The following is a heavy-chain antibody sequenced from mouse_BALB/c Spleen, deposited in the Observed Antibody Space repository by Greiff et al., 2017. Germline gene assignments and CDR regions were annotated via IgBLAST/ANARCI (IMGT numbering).Heavy chain of an antibody. Sequence: QVTLKVSGPGILQPSQTLSLTCSFSGFSLSTSGMGVSWIRQPSGKGLEWLAHIYWDDDKRYNPSLKSRLTISKDTSSNQVFLKITSVDTADTATYYCARNFDYWGQGTTLTVSS. CDR2: IYWDDDK. CDR3: ARNFDY. CDR1: GFSLSTSGMG. V-gene: IGHV8-12*01. J-gene: IGHJ2*01.